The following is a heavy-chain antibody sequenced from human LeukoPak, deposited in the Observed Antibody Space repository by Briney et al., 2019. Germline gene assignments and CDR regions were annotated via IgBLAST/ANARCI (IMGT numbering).Heavy chain of an antibody. CDR3: ATAADYDFWSGHIPCAFDI. V-gene: IGHV1-24*01. CDR1: GYTLTELS. CDR2: FDPEDGET. J-gene: IGHJ3*02. D-gene: IGHD3-3*01. Sequence: ASVKVSCKVSGYTLTELSMHWVRQAPGKGLEWMGGFDPEDGETIYAQKFQGRVTMTEDTSTDTAYMELSSLRSEDTAVYYCATAADYDFWSGHIPCAFDIWGQGTMVTVSS.